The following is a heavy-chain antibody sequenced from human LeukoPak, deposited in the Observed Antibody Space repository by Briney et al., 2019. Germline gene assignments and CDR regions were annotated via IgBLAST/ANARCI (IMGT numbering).Heavy chain of an antibody. CDR2: ISSSSSTI. J-gene: IGHJ4*02. D-gene: IGHD5-18*01. CDR3: ARDDGWIQLWLDY. CDR1: GFTFSSYS. V-gene: IGHV3-48*01. Sequence: PGGSLRLSCAASGFTFSSYSMNWVRQAPGKGLEWVSYISSSSSTIYYADSVKGRFTISRDNAKNSLYLQMNSLRVEDTAVYYCARDDGWIQLWLDYWGQGTLVTVSS.